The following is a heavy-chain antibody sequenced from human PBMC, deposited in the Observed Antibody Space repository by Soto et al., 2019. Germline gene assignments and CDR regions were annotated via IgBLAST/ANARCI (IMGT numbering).Heavy chain of an antibody. CDR3: AKEPSIGAAAAPHQARGCFDY. Sequence: GGSLRLSCAASGFTFSSYAMSWVRQAPGKGLEWVSAISGSGGSTYYTDSVKGRFTISRGNSKNTLYLRMNSLRAEDTAVYSCAKEPSIGAAAAPHQARGCFDYWGQGTLVTVSS. CDR1: GFTFSSYA. CDR2: ISGSGGST. J-gene: IGHJ4*02. D-gene: IGHD6-13*01. V-gene: IGHV3-23*01.